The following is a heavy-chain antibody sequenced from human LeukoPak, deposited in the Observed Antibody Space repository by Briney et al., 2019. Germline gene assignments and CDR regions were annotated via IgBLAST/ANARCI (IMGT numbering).Heavy chain of an antibody. J-gene: IGHJ3*01. D-gene: IGHD3/OR15-3a*01. Sequence: GGSLRLSCAASGFTFSTYWMYWVRQAPGKGLEYVSRINNDGGGTTYADSVKGRFTISRDNAKNTVYLQMNRLRPEDTAMYYCARGGLDHAFYFWGQETMVTVSS. CDR3: ARGGLDHAFYF. CDR1: GFTFSTYW. CDR2: INNDGGGT. V-gene: IGHV3-74*01.